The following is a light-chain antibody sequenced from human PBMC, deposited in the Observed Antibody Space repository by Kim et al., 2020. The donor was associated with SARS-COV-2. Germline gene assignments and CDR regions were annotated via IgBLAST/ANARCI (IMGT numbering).Light chain of an antibody. V-gene: IGLV2-14*03. CDR2: DVN. Sequence: PGQSITISCTGTNIDVTNYNYVAWYQQHPGKAPKPIIYDVNRRPSGVSDRFSGSKSGNTASLTISGLQAEDESDYYCCSYTNIPYVFGTGTKVTVL. CDR1: NIDVTNYNY. CDR3: CSYTNIPYV. J-gene: IGLJ1*01.